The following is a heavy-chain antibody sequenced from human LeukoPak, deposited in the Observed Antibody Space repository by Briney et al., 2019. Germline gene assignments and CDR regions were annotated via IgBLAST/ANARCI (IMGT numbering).Heavy chain of an antibody. J-gene: IGHJ4*02. D-gene: IGHD6-13*01. CDR3: ARGQDWAAAGTGYYFDY. CDR1: GGTFSSYA. CDR2: IIPIFGTA. Sequence: ASVKVSCKASGGTFSSYAISWVRQAPGQGLEWMGRIIPIFGTANYAQKFQGRVTITTDESTRTAYMELSSLRSEDTAVYYCARGQDWAAAGTGYYFDYWGQGTLVTVSS. V-gene: IGHV1-69*05.